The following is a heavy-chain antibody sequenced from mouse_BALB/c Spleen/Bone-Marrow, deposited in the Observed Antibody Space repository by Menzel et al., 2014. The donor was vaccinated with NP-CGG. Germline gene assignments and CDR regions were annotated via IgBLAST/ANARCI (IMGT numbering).Heavy chain of an antibody. J-gene: IGHJ2*01. D-gene: IGHD2-14*01. Sequence: LQESGPGLVAPSQSLSITCTVSGFSLTSYGVHWVRQPPGKGLEWLGVIWAGGSTNYNSALMSRLSISKDNSKSQVFLKMNSLQTDDTAMHYCARVIRYESYFDYWGQGTTLTVSS. CDR3: ARVIRYESYFDY. CDR2: IWAGGST. V-gene: IGHV2-9*02. CDR1: GFSLTSYG.